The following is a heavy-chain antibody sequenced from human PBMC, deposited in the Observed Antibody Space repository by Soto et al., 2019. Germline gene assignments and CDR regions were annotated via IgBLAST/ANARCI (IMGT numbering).Heavy chain of an antibody. Sequence: QVQLVQSGAEVKKPGASVKISCKASSYSFTDHYIHWIRQAPGQGLEWMGWIIPNDGGTKYAQKFQDRINMTRDTSITTANMDLSRLRSDDTLVYDRAIVAFDRSAIYLPGCFDPWRDGTLVTVSS. V-gene: IGHV1-2*02. CDR1: SYSFTDHY. CDR2: IIPNDGGT. D-gene: IGHD3-22*01. CDR3: AIVAFDRSAIYLPGCFDP. J-gene: IGHJ5*02.